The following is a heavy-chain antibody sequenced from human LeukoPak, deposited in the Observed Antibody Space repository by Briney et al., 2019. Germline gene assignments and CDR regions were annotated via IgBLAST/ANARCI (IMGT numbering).Heavy chain of an antibody. CDR1: GFTFSSYG. J-gene: IGHJ4*02. CDR3: ARANWAGIEAPATDY. Sequence: GGSLRLSCAASGFTFSSYGMHWVRQAPGKGLEWVAVIWYDGSNKYYADSVKGRFTISRDNSKNTLFLQMNSLRTEDTAVYFCARANWAGIEAPATDYWGQGTLVTVSS. V-gene: IGHV3-33*01. CDR2: IWYDGSNK. D-gene: IGHD2-15*01.